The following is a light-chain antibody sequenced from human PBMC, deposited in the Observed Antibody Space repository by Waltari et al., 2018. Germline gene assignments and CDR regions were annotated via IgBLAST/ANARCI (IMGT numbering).Light chain of an antibody. Sequence: DIVLTQSPVSLSFSPGEPASISCRSSQSLLLSNGYDRLDWYVQRPGQSPQLLIWLASNRASGVPVRFSGSGSGTDFTPSISRVEAEDVGVYYCMQTLQPPYRFGQGTTLQIK. J-gene: IGKJ2*03. CDR1: QSLLLSNGYDR. V-gene: IGKV2-28*01. CDR3: MQTLQPPYR. CDR2: LAS.